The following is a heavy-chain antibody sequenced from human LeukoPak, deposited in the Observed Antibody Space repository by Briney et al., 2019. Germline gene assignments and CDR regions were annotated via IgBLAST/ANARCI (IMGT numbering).Heavy chain of an antibody. Sequence: ASVTVSCKASGYTFTGYYMHWVRQAPGQGLEWMGWINPNSGGTNYAQKFQSRVTMTRDTSISTAYMELSRLRSDDTAVYYCARVHSRANWFDPWGQGTLVTVSS. CDR3: ARVHSRANWFDP. CDR2: INPNSGGT. J-gene: IGHJ5*02. V-gene: IGHV1-2*02. CDR1: GYTFTGYY.